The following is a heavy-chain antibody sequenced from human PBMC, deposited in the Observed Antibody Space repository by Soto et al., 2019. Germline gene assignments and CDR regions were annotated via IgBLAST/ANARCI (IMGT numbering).Heavy chain of an antibody. D-gene: IGHD5-12*01. Sequence: QVQLVQSGAEVQKPGASVKVSCKTSGYSFNDFGITWVRQAPGLGLEWLGWIYPKAGTINFAPKFQGRVIMPADTSTSTAYMELTSLTLFDSAVYFCARDIGFDIDYWGQGTLVTVS. V-gene: IGHV1-18*01. CDR3: ARDIGFDIDY. CDR2: IYPKAGTI. J-gene: IGHJ4*02. CDR1: GYSFNDFG.